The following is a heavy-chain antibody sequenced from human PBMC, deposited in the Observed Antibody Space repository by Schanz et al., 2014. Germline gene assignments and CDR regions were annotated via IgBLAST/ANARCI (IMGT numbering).Heavy chain of an antibody. Sequence: QVQLVQSGAEVKKPGSSVKVSCTASRGSYALNWVRQAPGQGLEWMGRIIPFLGIADHAQSLQGRVTITADKSTSTAYMELSSLRSDDTAVYYCASEGMGSNWLDPWGQGTLVTVSS. D-gene: IGHD3-10*01. V-gene: IGHV1-69*04. CDR3: ASEGMGSNWLDP. CDR2: IIPFLGIA. J-gene: IGHJ5*02. CDR1: RGSYA.